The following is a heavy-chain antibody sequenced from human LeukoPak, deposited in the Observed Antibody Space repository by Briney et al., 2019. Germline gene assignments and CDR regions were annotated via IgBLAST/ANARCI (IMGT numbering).Heavy chain of an antibody. D-gene: IGHD5-24*01. J-gene: IGHJ4*02. CDR2: INSDGSST. Sequence: TGGSLRLSCVASGFTFSSYWMHWVRQAPGKGLVCVSRINSDGSSTSYADSVKGRFTISRDNAKNTLYLQMNSLRAEDTAVYYCVRAGEMATALFDYWGQGTLVTVSS. CDR3: VRAGEMATALFDY. V-gene: IGHV3-74*01. CDR1: GFTFSSYW.